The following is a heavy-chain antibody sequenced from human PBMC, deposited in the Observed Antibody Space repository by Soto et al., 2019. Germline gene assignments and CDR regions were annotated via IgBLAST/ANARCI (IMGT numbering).Heavy chain of an antibody. V-gene: IGHV1-69*01. CDR3: ARDGPGYCSSTSCYTLYNWFDP. CDR2: IIPIFGTA. Sequence: QVQLVQSGAEVKKPGSSVKVSCKASGGTFSSYAISWVRQAPGQGLEWMGGIIPIFGTANNAQKFQGRVTITADESTSTDYMELSSLRSEDTAVYYCARDGPGYCSSTSCYTLYNWFDPWGQGTLVTVSS. D-gene: IGHD2-2*02. CDR1: GGTFSSYA. J-gene: IGHJ5*02.